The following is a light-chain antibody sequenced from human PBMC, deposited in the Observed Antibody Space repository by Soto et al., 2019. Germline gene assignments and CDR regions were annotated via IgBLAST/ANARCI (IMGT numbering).Light chain of an antibody. J-gene: IGKJ1*01. CDR1: QSIRSW. V-gene: IGKV1-5*01. CDR3: QQYNSSSRT. CDR2: DAS. Sequence: DIQMTQSPSTLSASVGARVTITCRASQSIRSWLAWYQQKPGKAPKLLIYDASSLESGVPSRFSGSGSGTEFTLTVSSLQPDDFATYYCQQYNSSSRTFGQGTKVEIK.